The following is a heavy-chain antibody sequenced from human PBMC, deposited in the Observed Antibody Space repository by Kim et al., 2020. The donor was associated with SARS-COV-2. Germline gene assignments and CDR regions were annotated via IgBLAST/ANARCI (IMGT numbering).Heavy chain of an antibody. CDR2: ISWNSGSI. CDR1: GFTFDDYA. D-gene: IGHD5-18*01. J-gene: IGHJ5*02. CDR3: AKVSDRYSYGPNWFDP. Sequence: GGSLRLSCAASGFTFDDYAMHWVRQAPGKGLEWVSGISWNSGSIGYADSVKGRFTISRDNAKNSLYLQMNSLRAEDTALYYCAKVSDRYSYGPNWFDPWGQGTLVTVSS. V-gene: IGHV3-9*01.